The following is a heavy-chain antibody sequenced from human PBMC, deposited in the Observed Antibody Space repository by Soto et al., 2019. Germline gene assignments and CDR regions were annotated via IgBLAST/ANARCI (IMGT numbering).Heavy chain of an antibody. Sequence: PGGSLRLSCAASGFTFSSYAMSWVRQAPGKGLEWVSAISGSGGSTYYADSVKGRFTISRDNSKNTLYLQMNSLRAEDTAVYYRAKDGGSSSNPSFFDYWGQGTLVTVSS. V-gene: IGHV3-23*01. J-gene: IGHJ4*02. CDR1: GFTFSSYA. CDR2: ISGSGGST. D-gene: IGHD6-13*01. CDR3: AKDGGSSSNPSFFDY.